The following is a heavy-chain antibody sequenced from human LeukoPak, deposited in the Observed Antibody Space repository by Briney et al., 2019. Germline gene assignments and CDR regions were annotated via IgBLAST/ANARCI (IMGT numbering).Heavy chain of an antibody. CDR2: ISWNSGSI. CDR3: AKGGSTSSSWYVGY. V-gene: IGHV3-9*01. CDR1: GVTFGDYA. D-gene: IGHD6-13*01. Sequence: PGGSLRLFCAASGVTFGDYAMHWVRQAPGKGLEWVSGISWNSGSIGYADSVKGRFTISRDSAKNSLYLQMNSRRAEDTALYYWAKGGSTSSSWYVGYWGQGTLVTVSS. J-gene: IGHJ4*02.